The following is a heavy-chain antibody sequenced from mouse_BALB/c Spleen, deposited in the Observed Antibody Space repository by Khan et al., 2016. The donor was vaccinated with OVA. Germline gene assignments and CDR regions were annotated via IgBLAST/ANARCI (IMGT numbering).Heavy chain of an antibody. D-gene: IGHD2-3*01. Sequence: QVQLQQPGTELVRPGASVKLSCKASGYTFTNYWINWVKQRPGQGLEWIGNIYPSDSYTNYHQKFNDKATLTVDKSSRTAYMQLSSPTSSGYAVYYCTRGGVDGSSFAYWGQGTLVTVSA. V-gene: IGHV1-69*02. J-gene: IGHJ3*01. CDR2: IYPSDSYT. CDR1: GYTFTNYW. CDR3: TRGGVDGSSFAY.